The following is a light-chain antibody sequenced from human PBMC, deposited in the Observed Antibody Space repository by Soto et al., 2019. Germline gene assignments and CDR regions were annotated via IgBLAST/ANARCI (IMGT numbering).Light chain of an antibody. Sequence: QSALTQPASVSGSPGQSITISCTGTSSDVGGYNYVSWYQQHPGKSPKRMIYGVSDRPSGVSNRFSGSKSANTASLTISGLQAEDESDYYCSSYTSSSTYGFGSGTKLTVL. CDR2: GVS. CDR3: SSYTSSSTYG. V-gene: IGLV2-14*03. J-gene: IGLJ1*01. CDR1: SSDVGGYNY.